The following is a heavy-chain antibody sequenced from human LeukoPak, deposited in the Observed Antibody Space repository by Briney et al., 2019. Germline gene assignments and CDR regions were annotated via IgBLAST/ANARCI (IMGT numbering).Heavy chain of an antibody. CDR1: GFTFTSSA. CDR2: IVVGSGNT. J-gene: IGHJ4*02. D-gene: IGHD6-19*01. Sequence: SVKVSCKASGFTFTSSAMQWVRQARGQRLEWIGWIVVGSGNTNYAQKFQERVTITRDMSTSTVYMELSSLRSEDTAVYYCARDRSIAVAGSSFDYWGQGTLVTVSS. V-gene: IGHV1-58*02. CDR3: ARDRSIAVAGSSFDY.